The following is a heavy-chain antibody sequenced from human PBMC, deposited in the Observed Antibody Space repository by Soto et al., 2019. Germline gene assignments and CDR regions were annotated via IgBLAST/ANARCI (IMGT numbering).Heavy chain of an antibody. CDR1: GFTFGSYA. V-gene: IGHV3-23*01. J-gene: IGHJ4*02. CDR2: ISGTDGST. CDR3: VSVVVVGAPHYYFDY. Sequence: GGSLRLSCAASGFTFGSYAMTWVRQAPGKGLEWVSGISGTDGSTYYADSVKGRFTIFRDNSKNTLYLQMNSLRVDDTALYYCVSVVVVGAPHYYFDYWGQGTLVPVSS. D-gene: IGHD2-15*01.